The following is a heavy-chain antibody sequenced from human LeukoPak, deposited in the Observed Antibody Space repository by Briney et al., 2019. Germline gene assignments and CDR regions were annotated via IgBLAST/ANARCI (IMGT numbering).Heavy chain of an antibody. CDR3: AKDFRIGYSAHFDY. V-gene: IGHV4-34*01. CDR1: GGSFSGYY. CDR2: INHSGST. Sequence: TSETLSLTCAVYGGSFSGYYWSWIRQPPGKGLEWIGEINHSGSTNYNPSLKSRVTISVDTSKNQFSLKLSSVTAADTAVYYCAKDFRIGYSAHFDYWGQGALVTVSS. J-gene: IGHJ4*02. D-gene: IGHD2-21*01.